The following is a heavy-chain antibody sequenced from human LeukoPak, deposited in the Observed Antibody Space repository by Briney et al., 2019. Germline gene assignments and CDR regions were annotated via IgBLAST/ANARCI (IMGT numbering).Heavy chain of an antibody. D-gene: IGHD2-2*01. V-gene: IGHV3-30*02. CDR3: APDCSSTSCPDY. J-gene: IGHJ4*02. CDR2: IRYDGSNK. CDR1: GFTFSSYG. Sequence: GGSLRLSCAASGFTFSSYGMHWVRQAPGKGLEWVAFIRYDGSNKYYADSVKGRFTISRDNSKNTLYLQMNSLRAEDTAVYYCAPDCSSTSCPDYWGQGTLVTVSS.